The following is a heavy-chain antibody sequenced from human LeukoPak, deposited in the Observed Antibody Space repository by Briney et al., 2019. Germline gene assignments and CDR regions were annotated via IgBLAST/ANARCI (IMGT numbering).Heavy chain of an antibody. D-gene: IGHD3-9*01. CDR3: VKSPHILTGENFDY. J-gene: IGHJ4*02. Sequence: ASVKVSCKASGYTFTGYYLHWVRQAPGQGLEWMGWINPTSGGTNYAQKFQDRVTMTRDTSISTAYMELSRLRSDDTAVYYCVKSPHILTGENFDYWGQGTLVTVSS. CDR2: INPTSGGT. V-gene: IGHV1-2*02. CDR1: GYTFTGYY.